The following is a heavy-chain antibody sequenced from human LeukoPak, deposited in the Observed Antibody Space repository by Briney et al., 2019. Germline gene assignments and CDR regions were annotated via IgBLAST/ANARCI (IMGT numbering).Heavy chain of an antibody. CDR3: ASSHLYSSSWYLSGRFDY. CDR2: IYYSGIT. Sequence: GSLRLSCAASGFTFSSYAMSWIRQPPGKGLEWIGYIYYSGITTYNPSLKSRVAISVDTSKKQFSLKLSSVTAADTAVYYCASSHLYSSSWYLSGRFDYWGQGTLVTVSS. J-gene: IGHJ4*02. D-gene: IGHD6-13*01. CDR1: GFTFSSYA. V-gene: IGHV4-59*01.